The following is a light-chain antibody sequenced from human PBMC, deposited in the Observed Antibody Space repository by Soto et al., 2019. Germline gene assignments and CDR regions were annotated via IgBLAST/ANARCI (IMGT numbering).Light chain of an antibody. CDR3: QQYGSSPLT. J-gene: IGKJ1*01. CDR1: QNIGTY. CDR2: GAS. V-gene: IGKV3-20*01. Sequence: ETVLTQSPASLSFSPWERATLSCRASQNIGTYLAWYQQKPGQAPRLLIYGASSRATGIPDRFSGSGSGTDFTLTISRLEPEDFAVYYCQQYGSSPLTFGQGTKV.